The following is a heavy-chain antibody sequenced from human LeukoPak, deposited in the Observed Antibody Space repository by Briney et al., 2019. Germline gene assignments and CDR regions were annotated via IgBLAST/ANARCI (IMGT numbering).Heavy chain of an antibody. V-gene: IGHV1-2*02. Sequence: GASVKVCCKASGYTFTGYYMHWVRQAPGQGLEWMGWINPNSGGTNYVQKFQGRVTMTRDTSISTAYMELSRLRSDDTAVYYCARVPGGYCSSTSCYFGYYFDYWGQGTLVTVSS. CDR2: INPNSGGT. J-gene: IGHJ4*02. CDR3: ARVPGGYCSSTSCYFGYYFDY. CDR1: GYTFTGYY. D-gene: IGHD2-2*01.